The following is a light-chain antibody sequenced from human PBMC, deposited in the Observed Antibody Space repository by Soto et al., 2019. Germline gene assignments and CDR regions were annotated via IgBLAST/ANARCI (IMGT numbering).Light chain of an antibody. J-gene: IGKJ4*01. CDR1: QSVSRY. Sequence: EIGLTQSPATLSLSPGDRATLSCRASQSVSRYLAWYQQKPGQAPRLLLHDTSTMATVVPDTFSGSGSGTEFTLTISSLEPEDSAMYYCQQRFSWPPTFGGGTHVPIK. V-gene: IGKV3-11*01. CDR3: QQRFSWPPT. CDR2: DTS.